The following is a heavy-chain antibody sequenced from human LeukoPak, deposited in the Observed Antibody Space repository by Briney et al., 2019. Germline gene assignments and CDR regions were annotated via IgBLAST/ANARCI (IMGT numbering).Heavy chain of an antibody. CDR3: ASDEAVWEQQLGDDY. V-gene: IGHV3-48*03. CDR2: ISSSGSTI. Sequence: PGGSLRLSCAASGFTFSSYEMSWVRQAPGKGLEWVSYISSSGSTIYYADSVKGRFTISRDNAKNSLYLQMNSLRAEDTAVYYCASDEAVWEQQLGDDYWGQGTLVTVSS. J-gene: IGHJ4*02. CDR1: GFTFSSYE. D-gene: IGHD6-13*01.